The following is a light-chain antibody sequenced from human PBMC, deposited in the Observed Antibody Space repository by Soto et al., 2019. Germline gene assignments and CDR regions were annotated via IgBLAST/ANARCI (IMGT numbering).Light chain of an antibody. CDR2: GAS. CDR1: QSVSSN. J-gene: IGKJ1*01. V-gene: IGKV3-15*01. Sequence: EIGMTQSPATLSVSPGERATLSCRASQSVSSNLAWYQQKPGQAPRLLIYGASTRATAIPARFSGSGSGTEVTLTISSLQSEDFGVYDCEQYNNWPPWTLGQGTKVEIK. CDR3: EQYNNWPPWT.